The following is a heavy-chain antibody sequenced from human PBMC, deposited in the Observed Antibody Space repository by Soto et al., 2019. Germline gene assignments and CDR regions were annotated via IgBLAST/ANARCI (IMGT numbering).Heavy chain of an antibody. Sequence: GGSLRFSCAASGFAVSSNYKTWVRQAPGKGLEWVSAIYSDGSTYYADSVKGRFTISRDNSKNTLYLQMNSLRAEDTALYYCARDPLWGTAMVLWYFDLWGRGTLVTAPQ. CDR1: GFAVSSNY. CDR3: ARDPLWGTAMVLWYFDL. V-gene: IGHV3-53*01. J-gene: IGHJ2*01. D-gene: IGHD5-18*01. CDR2: IYSDGST.